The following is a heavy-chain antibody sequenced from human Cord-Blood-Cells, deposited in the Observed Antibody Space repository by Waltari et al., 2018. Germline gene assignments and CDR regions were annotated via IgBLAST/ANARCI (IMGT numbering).Heavy chain of an antibody. D-gene: IGHD3-3*01. CDR3: ARRWRHYYYGMDV. CDR2: IIPIVGTA. J-gene: IGHJ6*02. CDR1: GGTFSSYA. Sequence: QVQLVQSGAEVKKPGSSVKVSCKASGGTFSSYAISWVRQAPVQGLEWMGGIIPIVGTANDAQKCQGRVTITADESTSTAYMELSSLRSEDTAVYYCARRWRHYYYGMDVWGQGTTVTVSS. V-gene: IGHV1-69*01.